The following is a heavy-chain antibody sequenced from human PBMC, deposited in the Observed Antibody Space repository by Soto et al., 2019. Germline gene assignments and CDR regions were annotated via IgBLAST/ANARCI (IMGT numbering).Heavy chain of an antibody. Sequence: GGSLRLSCAASGFTFSSYAMHWVRQAPGKGLEWVAVISYDGSNKYYADSVKGRFTISRDNSKNTLYLQMNSLRAEDTAVYYCARDRSAGYYGSTKERIDNWFDPWGQGTLVTVSS. CDR1: GFTFSSYA. CDR2: ISYDGSNK. CDR3: ARDRSAGYYGSTKERIDNWFDP. D-gene: IGHD3-10*01. V-gene: IGHV3-30-3*01. J-gene: IGHJ5*02.